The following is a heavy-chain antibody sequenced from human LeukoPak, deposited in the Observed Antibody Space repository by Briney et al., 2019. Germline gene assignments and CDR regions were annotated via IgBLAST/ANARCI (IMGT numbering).Heavy chain of an antibody. J-gene: IGHJ6*02. D-gene: IGHD3-16*01. CDR1: GFTVNTYA. CDR2: INHNGNVN. V-gene: IGHV3-7*03. CDR3: ARGGGLDV. Sequence: GGSLRLSCAVSGFTVNTYAMSWVRQAPGKGLEWVASINHNGNVNYYVDSVKGRFTISRDNAKNSLYLQMSNLRAEDTAVYFCARGGGLDVWGQGATVTVSS.